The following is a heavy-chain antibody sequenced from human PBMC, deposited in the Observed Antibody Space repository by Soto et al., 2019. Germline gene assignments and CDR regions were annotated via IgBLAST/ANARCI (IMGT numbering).Heavy chain of an antibody. V-gene: IGHV3-23*01. J-gene: IGHJ4*02. CDR3: AKTYTGG. CDR2: ISGMEDRT. D-gene: IGHD3-10*01. Sequence: LQSGGGIAQPGGSLRLSSTASGFNLRDQALSWVRQAPGGGLEWVSGISGMEDRTNYADFVKGRFFISKDRAKNTLNLQMNGLRDDDTAVYYCAKTYTGGWGQGTQVTVSS. CDR1: GFNLRDQA.